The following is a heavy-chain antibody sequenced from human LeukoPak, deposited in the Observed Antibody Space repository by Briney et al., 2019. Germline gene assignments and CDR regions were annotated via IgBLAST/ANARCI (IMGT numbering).Heavy chain of an antibody. V-gene: IGHV1-46*01. CDR3: ATEGITIFGVGFNWFDP. Sequence: ASVKVSCKASGYTFTSYYMHWVRQAPGQGLEWMGIINPSGGSTSYAQKFQGRVTMTRDTSTSTVYMELSSLRSEDTAVYYCATEGITIFGVGFNWFDPWGQGTLVTVSS. D-gene: IGHD3-3*01. CDR2: INPSGGST. J-gene: IGHJ5*02. CDR1: GYTFTSYY.